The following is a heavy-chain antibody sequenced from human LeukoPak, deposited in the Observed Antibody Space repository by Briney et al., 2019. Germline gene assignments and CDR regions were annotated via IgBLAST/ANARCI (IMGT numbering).Heavy chain of an antibody. J-gene: IGHJ3*02. CDR1: GYTFTDYY. Sequence: ASVKLSCKVSGYTFTDYYMHWVQQAPGKGLEWMGLVDPEDGETIYAEKFQGRVTITADTSTDTAYMELSSLRSEDTAVYYCARGDSGSYFDAFDIWGQGTMVTVSS. V-gene: IGHV1-69-2*01. CDR3: ARGDSGSYFDAFDI. CDR2: VDPEDGET. D-gene: IGHD1-26*01.